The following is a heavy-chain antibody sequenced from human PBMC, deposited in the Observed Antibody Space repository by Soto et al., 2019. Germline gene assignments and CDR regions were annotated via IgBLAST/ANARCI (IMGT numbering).Heavy chain of an antibody. D-gene: IGHD3-9*01. J-gene: IGHJ4*02. CDR3: VRLLTGYYFIDY. Sequence: QLQLQESGPGLVKPSETLSLTCTVSGGSITTGTYSWGWLRQPPGKGLEWIGTIYHSGTTYDNPSLKSRVAISVDTSKNQFSLRLSSVTAADTAVYFCVRLLTGYYFIDYWGQGTLVTVSS. V-gene: IGHV4-39*01. CDR2: IYHSGTT. CDR1: GGSITTGTYS.